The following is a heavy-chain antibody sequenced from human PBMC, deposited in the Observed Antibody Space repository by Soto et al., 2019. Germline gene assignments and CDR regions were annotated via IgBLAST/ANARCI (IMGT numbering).Heavy chain of an antibody. D-gene: IGHD1-26*01. Sequence: GGSLRLSCAASGFSFSNYAMHWVRQAPGKGLEWVAVISYDGSNKYYADSVKGRFTISRDNSKNTLYLQMNSLRAEDTAVYYCARDEWELRGYYYGMDVWGQGTTVTVSS. J-gene: IGHJ6*02. CDR1: GFSFSNYA. V-gene: IGHV3-30-3*01. CDR2: ISYDGSNK. CDR3: ARDEWELRGYYYGMDV.